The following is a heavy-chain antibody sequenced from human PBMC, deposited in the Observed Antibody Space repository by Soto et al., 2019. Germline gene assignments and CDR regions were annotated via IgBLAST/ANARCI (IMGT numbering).Heavy chain of an antibody. CDR1: GFTFSSYA. Sequence: PGESLKISCAASGFTFSSYAMSWVRQAPGKGLEWVSGISGSGDSTYYADSVKGRLTISRDNSKNTLYLQMNSLRAEDTAVYYCAKGVPGIAVAGTGYFQHWGQGTLVTVS. J-gene: IGHJ1*01. CDR2: ISGSGDST. D-gene: IGHD6-19*01. CDR3: AKGVPGIAVAGTGYFQH. V-gene: IGHV3-23*01.